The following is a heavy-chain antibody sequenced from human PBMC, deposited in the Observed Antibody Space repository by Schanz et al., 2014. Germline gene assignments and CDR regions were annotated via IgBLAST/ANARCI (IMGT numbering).Heavy chain of an antibody. V-gene: IGHV3-21*01. CDR2: ISSSGSYI. J-gene: IGHJ4*02. D-gene: IGHD3-9*01. CDR3: ARDSRPNYDFLTAYYSIDY. CDR1: EFTFSSYK. Sequence: EVQLLDSGGGLVQPGGSLRLSCEASEFTFSSYKMNWVRQAPGKGLEWVSSISSSGSYIHYADSAKGRFTISRDNAKNTLYLQMNSLRAEDTAVYYCARDSRPNYDFLTAYYSIDYWGQGTLVTVSS.